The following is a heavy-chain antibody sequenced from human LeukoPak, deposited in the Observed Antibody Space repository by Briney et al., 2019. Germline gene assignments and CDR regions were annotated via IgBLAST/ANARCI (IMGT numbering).Heavy chain of an antibody. CDR3: ARLYDGSAYHADHFDY. J-gene: IGHJ4*02. Sequence: GGSLRLSCAGSGFTFNTYNMNWVRQAPGKGLEWISSISSSSSYIYYADSVKGRFTISRDNAKNSLYLQMNSLRAEDTAVYYCARLYDGSAYHADHFDYWGQGTLVIVSS. CDR1: GFTFNTYN. CDR2: ISSSSSYI. D-gene: IGHD3-22*01. V-gene: IGHV3-21*01.